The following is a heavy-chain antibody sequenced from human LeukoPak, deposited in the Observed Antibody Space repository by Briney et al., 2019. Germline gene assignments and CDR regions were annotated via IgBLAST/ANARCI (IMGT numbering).Heavy chain of an antibody. D-gene: IGHD3-10*01. V-gene: IGHV3-30-3*01. CDR1: GFTFSSYA. J-gene: IGHJ4*02. CDR2: ISYDGSNK. Sequence: GRSLRLSCAASGFTFSSYAMHWVRQAPGKGLEWVAVISYDGSNKYYADSVKGRFTISRDNSKNTLYLQMNSLRAEDTAVYYCVKDALLWSETGDDYWGQGTLVTVSS. CDR3: VKDALLWSETGDDY.